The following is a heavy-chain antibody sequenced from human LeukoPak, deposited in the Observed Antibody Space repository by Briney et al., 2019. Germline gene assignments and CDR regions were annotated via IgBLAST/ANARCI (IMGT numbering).Heavy chain of an antibody. V-gene: IGHV4-59*12. CDR3: ARTPLPVVAATLFDY. D-gene: IGHD2-15*01. Sequence: SETLSLTCTVSGGSISSYYWSWIRQPPGKGLEWIGYIYYSGTTNYNPSLKSRVTISVDTSKNQFSLKLSSVTAADTAVYYCARTPLPVVAATLFDYWGQGTLVTVSS. J-gene: IGHJ4*02. CDR2: IYYSGTT. CDR1: GGSISSYY.